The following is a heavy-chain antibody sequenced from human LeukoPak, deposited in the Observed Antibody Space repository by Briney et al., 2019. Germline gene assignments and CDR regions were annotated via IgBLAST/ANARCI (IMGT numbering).Heavy chain of an antibody. CDR1: GGSISSYY. J-gene: IGHJ4*02. Sequence: SETLPLTCTVSGGSISSYYWSWIRQPPGEGLEWIGYIYYSGSTNYNPSLKSRVTISVDTSKNQFSLKLSSVTAADTAVYYCARDGYSSSWQAFDYWGQGTLVTVSS. CDR2: IYYSGST. V-gene: IGHV4-59*01. D-gene: IGHD6-13*01. CDR3: ARDGYSSSWQAFDY.